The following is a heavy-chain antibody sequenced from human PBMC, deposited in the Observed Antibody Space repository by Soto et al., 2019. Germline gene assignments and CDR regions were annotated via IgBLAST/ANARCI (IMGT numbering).Heavy chain of an antibody. V-gene: IGHV3-74*01. CDR2: INSAGSST. CDR3: ARVPRRTVTTVGAFDI. J-gene: IGHJ3*02. D-gene: IGHD4-17*01. CDR1: GFTFSSYW. Sequence: EVQLVESGGGLVQPGGSLRLSCAASGFTFSSYWMHWVRQAPGQGLVWVSRINSAGSSTSYADSVKGRFTISRDNAKNTLYLQMNSLRDEDTAVYYCARVPRRTVTTVGAFDIWGQGTMVTVSS.